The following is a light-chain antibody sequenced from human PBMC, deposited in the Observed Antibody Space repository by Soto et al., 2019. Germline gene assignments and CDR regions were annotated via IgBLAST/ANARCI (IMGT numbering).Light chain of an antibody. CDR3: QQSYSTPTWT. Sequence: DIPMTQSPSSLSASVGEIVTITCRTSQSISTYLNWYQQKPGKAPKVLIYAASSLQSGVPSRFSGSGSETDFTLTISSLQPEDSATYYCQQSYSTPTWTFGQGTKVDIK. V-gene: IGKV1-39*01. CDR1: QSISTY. J-gene: IGKJ1*01. CDR2: AAS.